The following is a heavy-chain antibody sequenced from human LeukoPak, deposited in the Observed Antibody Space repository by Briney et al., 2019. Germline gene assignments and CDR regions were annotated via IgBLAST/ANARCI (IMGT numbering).Heavy chain of an antibody. V-gene: IGHV6-1*01. CDR1: GDSVSSNSAA. J-gene: IGHJ5*02. CDR2: TYYTSKWYN. CDR3: ARGGYYGSGNDFRFDP. D-gene: IGHD3-10*01. Sequence: SQTLSLTCAISGDSVSSNSAAWNWIRQSPSRGLEWLGRTYYTSKWYNDYAVSVKSRITINPDTSKNQFSLQLNSVTPEDTAVYYCARGGYYGSGNDFRFDPWGQGTLVTVSS.